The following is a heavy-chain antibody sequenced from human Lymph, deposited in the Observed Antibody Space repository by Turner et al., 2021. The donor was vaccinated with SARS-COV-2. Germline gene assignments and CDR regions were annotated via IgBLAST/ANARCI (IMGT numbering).Heavy chain of an antibody. D-gene: IGHD6-19*01. J-gene: IGHJ2*01. Sequence: QLQLQESGPGPVKPSETLSLTCPVSGGSISSTRFYWGWIRQPPGKGLEWIGSIDYRGSTYYNPSLKSRVTISVDTSKNQFSLKLSSVTAADTAGYYCARRRQWLVHWYFDLWGRGTLVTVSS. CDR1: GGSISSTRFY. CDR2: IDYRGST. V-gene: IGHV4-39*01. CDR3: ARRRQWLVHWYFDL.